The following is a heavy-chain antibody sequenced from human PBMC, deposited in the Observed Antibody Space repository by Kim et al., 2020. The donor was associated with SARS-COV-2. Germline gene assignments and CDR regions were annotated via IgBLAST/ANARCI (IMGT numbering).Heavy chain of an antibody. CDR1: GFAHTSSK. Sequence: ASVKVSCKLSGFAHTSSKIHWVRQAPGQGLEWMGWINNANGETKYSQIFHGRVTITRDTSATTARTAYMELNSLTSEDTAVYYCARDEDYWGQGTLVTVSS. CDR2: INNANGET. CDR3: ARDEDY. J-gene: IGHJ4*02. V-gene: IGHV1-3*04.